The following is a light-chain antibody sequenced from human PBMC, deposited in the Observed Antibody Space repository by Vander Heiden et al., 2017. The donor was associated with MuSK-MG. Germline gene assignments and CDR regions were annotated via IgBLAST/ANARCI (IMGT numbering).Light chain of an antibody. J-gene: IGKJ1*01. CDR1: QSVSNN. Sequence: EIVMTQSPATLSVSPGERATLSCRASQSVSNNFAWYQQRPGQAPRLLIYSASTRATGIPARFSGSGSGTEFTLTISSLQSEDFAVYYCQKYNNWPRTFGQGTKVEIK. CDR2: SAS. V-gene: IGKV3-15*01. CDR3: QKYNNWPRT.